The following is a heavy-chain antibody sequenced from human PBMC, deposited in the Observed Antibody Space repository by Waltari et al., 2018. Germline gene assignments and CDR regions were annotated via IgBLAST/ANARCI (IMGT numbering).Heavy chain of an antibody. Sequence: EVQLVESGGGLVQPGVSLTLSCAASGFPFDDYAMHWVRQRPGKGLEWVSGITWDSDNIDYADSVRGRFSISRDNAQSILFLTMNSLKPEDTALYFCARDTGEYRVLDYWGQGTLVTVSS. D-gene: IGHD4-17*01. CDR3: ARDTGEYRVLDY. J-gene: IGHJ4*02. CDR1: GFPFDDYA. CDR2: ITWDSDNI. V-gene: IGHV3-9*01.